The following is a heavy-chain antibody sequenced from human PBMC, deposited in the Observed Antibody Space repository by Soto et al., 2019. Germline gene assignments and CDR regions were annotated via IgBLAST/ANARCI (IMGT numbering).Heavy chain of an antibody. CDR3: TTDSYSTIIIVRFDY. D-gene: IGHD3-22*01. Sequence: PGGSLRLPCAASGFTFSNAWINWVRQAPGKGLEWVGRIKSKTDGGTTDYAEPVKGRFAISRDDSNNMVYLQMNSLKIEDTAVYYCTTDSYSTIIIVRFDYWGHGTLVTVSS. V-gene: IGHV3-15*07. J-gene: IGHJ4*01. CDR2: IKSKTDGGTT. CDR1: GFTFSNAW.